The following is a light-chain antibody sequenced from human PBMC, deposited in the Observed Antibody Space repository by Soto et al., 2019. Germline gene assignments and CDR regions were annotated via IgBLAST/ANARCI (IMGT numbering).Light chain of an antibody. J-gene: IGLJ1*01. CDR1: DIGSKS. Sequence: SYELTQPPSVSVAPGQTARITCGGNDIGSKSVHWYQQKPGQAPVVVVYEDYDRPSGIAERFCGSNSGNTATLTITRVEAGDEADYYCLVWDNSGDRYVFGTGTKLTVL. V-gene: IGLV3-21*02. CDR3: LVWDNSGDRYV. CDR2: EDY.